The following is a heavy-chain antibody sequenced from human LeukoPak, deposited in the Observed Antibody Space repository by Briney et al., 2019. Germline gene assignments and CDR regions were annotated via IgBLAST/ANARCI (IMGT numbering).Heavy chain of an antibody. CDR2: IYYSGST. J-gene: IGHJ6*04. D-gene: IGHD2-2*01. V-gene: IGHV4-59*01. CDR1: GGSISSYY. CDR3: ARARGYCSSSSCFEVPWYYGMDV. Sequence: PSETLSLTCTVSGGSISSYYWSWIRQPPGKGLEWIGYIYYSGSTNYNPSLKSRVTISVGTSKNQLSLKLSSVTAADTAVYYCARARGYCSSSSCFEVPWYYGMDVWGKGTTVTVSS.